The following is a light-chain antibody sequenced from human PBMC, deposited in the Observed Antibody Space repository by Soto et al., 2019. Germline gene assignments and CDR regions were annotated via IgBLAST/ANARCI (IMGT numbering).Light chain of an antibody. Sequence: DVVMTQSPLSLPVTLGQPASISCRSNQSLVHSDGIAYFSWFQQRPGRSPRRLIYKVSNRDSGVPARFSGSGSGTDFALKISKVEAEDVGVYYCMQSLQTPPWTFGPGTKVDIK. V-gene: IGKV2-30*02. CDR2: KVS. CDR3: MQSLQTPPWT. J-gene: IGKJ1*01. CDR1: QSLVHSDGIAY.